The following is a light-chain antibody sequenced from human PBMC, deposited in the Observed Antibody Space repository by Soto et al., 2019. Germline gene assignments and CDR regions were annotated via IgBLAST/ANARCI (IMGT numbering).Light chain of an antibody. CDR2: AVN. J-gene: IGLJ2*01. Sequence: QSALTQPASVSGSPGQSITISCTGANSDVGRCNFVSWYQQHPGKAPKFIISAVNNRPSGVSNRFSASKSGNTASLTISGLQADDEADYYCSSNASDNTVVFGGGTKLTVL. CDR3: SSNASDNTVV. CDR1: NSDVGRCNF. V-gene: IGLV2-14*01.